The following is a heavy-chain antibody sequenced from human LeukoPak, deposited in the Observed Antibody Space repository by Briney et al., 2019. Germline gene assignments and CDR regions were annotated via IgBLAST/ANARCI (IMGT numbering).Heavy chain of an antibody. J-gene: IGHJ4*02. D-gene: IGHD3-22*01. V-gene: IGHV4-39*07. CDR1: GGSISSSSYY. CDR3: ARGLYYYDSSGCPLDY. Sequence: PSETLSLTCTVSGGSISSSSYYWGWIRQPPGKGLEWIGEINHSGSTNYNPSLKSRVTISVDTSKNQFSLKLSSVTAADTAVYYCARGLYYYDSSGCPLDYWGQGTLVTVSS. CDR2: INHSGST.